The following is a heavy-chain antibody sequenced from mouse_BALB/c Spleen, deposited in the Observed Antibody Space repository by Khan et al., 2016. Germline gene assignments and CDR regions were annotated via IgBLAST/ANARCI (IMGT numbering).Heavy chain of an antibody. J-gene: IGHJ2*02. Sequence: QVRLQQSGAELMKPGASVKISCKATGYTFSNYWIEWVKQRPGHGLEWIGEILPRSGSTNFNENFKGKATFTADTSSNTAYMQLSSLTSEDSAVYYWSRTDRRGYFDYWGQGSSLTVSS. CDR1: GYTFSNYW. V-gene: IGHV1-9*01. CDR2: ILPRSGST. CDR3: SRTDRRGYFDY.